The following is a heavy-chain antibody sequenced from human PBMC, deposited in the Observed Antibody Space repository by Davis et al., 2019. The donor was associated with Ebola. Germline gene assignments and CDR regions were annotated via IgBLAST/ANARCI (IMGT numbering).Heavy chain of an antibody. J-gene: IGHJ4*02. CDR3: ATLPGYY. V-gene: IGHV3-30*04. CDR1: GFTFSSYA. Sequence: PGGSLRLSCAASGFTFSSYAMHWVRQAPGKGLEWVAVISYDGSNKYYADSVKGRFTISRDNSKNTLYLQMNSLRAEDTAVYYCATLPGYYWGQGTLVTVSS. CDR2: ISYDGSNK. D-gene: IGHD1-26*01.